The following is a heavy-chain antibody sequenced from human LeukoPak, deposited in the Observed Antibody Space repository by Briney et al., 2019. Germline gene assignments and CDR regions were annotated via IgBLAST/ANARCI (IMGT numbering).Heavy chain of an antibody. V-gene: IGHV1-2*02. CDR2: INPNSGGT. J-gene: IGHJ4*02. D-gene: IGHD6-19*01. Sequence: ASVKASCKASGYTFTGYYMHWVRQAPGQGLEWMGWINPNSGGTNYAQKFQGRVTMTRDTSISTGYMELSRLRSDDTAVYYCATLVIAVAGGFGDYWGQGTLVTVSS. CDR3: ATLVIAVAGGFGDY. CDR1: GYTFTGYY.